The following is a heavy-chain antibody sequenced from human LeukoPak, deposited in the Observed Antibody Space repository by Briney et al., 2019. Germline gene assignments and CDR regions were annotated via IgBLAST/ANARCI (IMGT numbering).Heavy chain of an antibody. J-gene: IGHJ1*01. CDR3: ARGLDYDSSGYTEYFQH. Sequence: GASVKASCKASGYTFTSYYMHWVRQAPGQGLEWMGIINPSGGSTSYAQKFQGRVTMTRDTSTSTVYMELSSLRSEDTAVYYCARGLDYDSSGYTEYFQHWGQGTLVTVSS. CDR2: INPSGGST. V-gene: IGHV1-46*01. CDR1: GYTFTSYY. D-gene: IGHD3-22*01.